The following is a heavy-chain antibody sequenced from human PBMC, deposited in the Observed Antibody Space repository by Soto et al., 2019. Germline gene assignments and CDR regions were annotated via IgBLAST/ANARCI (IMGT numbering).Heavy chain of an antibody. J-gene: IGHJ5*02. D-gene: IGHD2-15*01. CDR1: GGTFSSYA. V-gene: IGHV1-69*13. CDR3: AREVDSASTWWFDP. Sequence: ASVKVSCKASGGTFSSYAISWVRQAPGQGLEWMGGIIPIFGTANYAQKFQGRVTITADESTSTAYMELSSLRSEDTAVYYCAREVDSASTWWFDPWGQGTLVTVSS. CDR2: IIPIFGTA.